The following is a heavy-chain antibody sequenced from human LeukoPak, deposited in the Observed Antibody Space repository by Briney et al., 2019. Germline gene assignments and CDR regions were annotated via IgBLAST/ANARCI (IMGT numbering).Heavy chain of an antibody. J-gene: IGHJ5*02. CDR1: GFTFSSYA. CDR2: ISGSGGST. CDR3: ARGSSSRKWFDP. D-gene: IGHD6-13*01. V-gene: IGHV3-23*01. Sequence: GGSLRLSCAASGFTFSSYAMSWVRQAPGKGLEWVSAISGSGGSTYYADSVKGRFTISRDNSKNTLYLQMNSLRAEDTAVYYCARGSSSRKWFDPWGQGTLVTVSS.